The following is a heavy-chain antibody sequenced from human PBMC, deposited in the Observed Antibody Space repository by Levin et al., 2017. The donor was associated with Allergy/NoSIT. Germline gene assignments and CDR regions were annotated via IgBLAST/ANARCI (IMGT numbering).Heavy chain of an antibody. CDR1: GFTFSSYE. V-gene: IGHV3-48*03. CDR3: ARGGYSYGYEALYGMDV. D-gene: IGHD5-18*01. Sequence: GALRLSCAASGFTFSSYEMNWVRQAPGKGLEWVSYISSSGSTIYYADSVKGRFTISRDNAKNSLYLQMNSLRAEDTAVYYCARGGYSYGYEALYGMDVWGQGTTVTVSS. CDR2: ISSSGSTI. J-gene: IGHJ6*02.